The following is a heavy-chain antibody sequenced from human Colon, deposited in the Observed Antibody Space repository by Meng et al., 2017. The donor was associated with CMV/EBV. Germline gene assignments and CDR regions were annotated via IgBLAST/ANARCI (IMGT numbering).Heavy chain of an antibody. J-gene: IGHJ5*02. Sequence: GESLKISCVGSGFTFSGYAMSWVRQAPGKGLEWVSSISSNDGSTYYADSVKGRFTISRDNSKNTLYLQMNSLRAEDTAVYYCAKEIVPAAPTGCFDPWGQGTLVTVSS. V-gene: IGHV3-23*01. CDR3: AKEIVPAAPTGCFDP. D-gene: IGHD2-2*01. CDR1: GFTFSGYA. CDR2: ISSNDGST.